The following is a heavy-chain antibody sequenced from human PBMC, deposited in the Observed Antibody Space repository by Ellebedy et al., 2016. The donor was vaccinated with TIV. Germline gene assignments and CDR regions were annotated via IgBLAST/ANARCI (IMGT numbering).Heavy chain of an antibody. CDR2: INPNSGGT. D-gene: IGHD3-10*01. CDR1: GFPFTGYY. V-gene: IGHV1-2*02. CDR3: ARDDSAYYYGSGSYHPFDF. J-gene: IGHJ4*02. Sequence: AASVKVSCKASGFPFTGYYIHLVRQAPGQGLEWMGWINPNSGGTKFAQKFQDRVTMTRDTSIDTAYIEVNSLRSDDTAVYYCARDDSAYYYGSGSYHPFDFWGQGTLVTVSS.